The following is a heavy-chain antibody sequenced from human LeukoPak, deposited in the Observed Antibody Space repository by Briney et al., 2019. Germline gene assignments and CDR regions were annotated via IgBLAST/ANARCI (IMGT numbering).Heavy chain of an antibody. CDR2: IYYSGST. CDR1: GGSISSSSYY. Sequence: SETLSLTCTVSGGSISSSSYYWGWIRQPPGKGLEWIGSIYYSGSTYYNPSLKSRVTISVDTSKNQFSLKLSSVTAADTAVYYCARARGGGYSSSFFFDYWGQGTLVTVSS. V-gene: IGHV4-39*07. D-gene: IGHD6-13*01. CDR3: ARARGGGYSSSFFFDY. J-gene: IGHJ4*02.